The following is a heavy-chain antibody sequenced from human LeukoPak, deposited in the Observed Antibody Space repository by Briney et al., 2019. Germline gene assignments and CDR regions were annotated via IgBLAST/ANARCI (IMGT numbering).Heavy chain of an antibody. Sequence: SETLSLTCTVSGGSISSYYWNWIRQPPGKGLEWMGYIYYSGSTNYNPSLKSRVTMLVDTSKNQFSLKLSSVTAADTAVYYCARDLGADYGDVSDPWGQGTLVIVSS. CDR3: ARDLGADYGDVSDP. D-gene: IGHD4-17*01. J-gene: IGHJ5*02. CDR1: GGSISSYY. V-gene: IGHV4-59*01. CDR2: IYYSGST.